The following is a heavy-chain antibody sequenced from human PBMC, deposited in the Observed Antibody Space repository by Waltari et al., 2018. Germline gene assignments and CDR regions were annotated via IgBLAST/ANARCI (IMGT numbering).Heavy chain of an antibody. J-gene: IGHJ4*02. V-gene: IGHV3-21*01. CDR2: ISSSRTYM. CDR1: GFTFRRYN. D-gene: IGHD4-17*01. CDR3: ARDFLGTVTTIDF. Sequence: EVQLVESGGGLVKPGGSLRLSCASSGFTFRRYNMNWVRQAPGKGLEWVSSISSSRTYMYYADSVKGRFTISRDNAKNSLYLQMNSLSPEDTAVYYCARDFLGTVTTIDFWGQGTLVTVSS.